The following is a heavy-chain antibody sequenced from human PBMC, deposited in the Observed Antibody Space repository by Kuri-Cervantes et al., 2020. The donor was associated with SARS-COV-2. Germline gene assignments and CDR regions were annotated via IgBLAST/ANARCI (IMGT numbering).Heavy chain of an antibody. CDR3: ATISGSYSPGDY. CDR1: GFTFDDYA. J-gene: IGHJ4*02. Sequence: GGSLRLSCAASGFTFDDYAMHWVRQAPGKGLEWVSGISWNSGSIGYADSVKGRFTISRDNAKNSLYLQMDSLRAEDTALYYCATISGSYSPGDYWGQGTLVTVSS. D-gene: IGHD3-10*01. V-gene: IGHV3-9*01. CDR2: ISWNSGSI.